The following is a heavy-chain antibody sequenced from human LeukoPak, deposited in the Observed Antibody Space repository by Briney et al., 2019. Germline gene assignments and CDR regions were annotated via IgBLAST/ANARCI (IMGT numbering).Heavy chain of an antibody. J-gene: IGHJ4*02. D-gene: IGHD2-15*01. CDR3: AKDVIVVVVAATSTPDY. CDR2: ISGSGGST. Sequence: GSLRLSFSASGFPFSSYAMSWGRQAPGKGLEWVPAISGSGGSTYYADSVKGRFTISRDNSKNTLYLQMNSLRAEDTAVYYCAKDVIVVVVAATSTPDYWGQGTLVTVSS. V-gene: IGHV3-23*01. CDR1: GFPFSSYA.